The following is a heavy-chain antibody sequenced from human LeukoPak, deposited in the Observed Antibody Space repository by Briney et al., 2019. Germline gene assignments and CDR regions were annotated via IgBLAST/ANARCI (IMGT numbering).Heavy chain of an antibody. D-gene: IGHD6-19*01. CDR2: IYYSGST. J-gene: IGHJ4*02. CDR1: GGSISSGGYY. Sequence: SETLSLTCTVSGGSISSGGYYWSWIRQHPGKGLEWIGYIYYSGSTYYNPSLKSRVTISVDTSKNQLSLKLSSVTAADTAVYYCARAAVAGTGKNFDYWGQGTLVTVSS. CDR3: ARAAVAGTGKNFDY. V-gene: IGHV4-31*03.